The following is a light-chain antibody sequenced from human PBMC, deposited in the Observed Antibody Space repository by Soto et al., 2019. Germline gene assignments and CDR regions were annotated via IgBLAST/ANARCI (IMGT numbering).Light chain of an antibody. CDR1: QDIKHY. CDR2: DTS. V-gene: IGKV1-33*01. J-gene: IGKJ5*01. Sequence: DRQRAESRSSLSPGVGRRVTITCEARQDIKHYLNWYQQKPGKAPNLLIYDTSVLETGVPSRFSGSGSGTDFTFTISSLQPEDIATYYCQQYDNLPITFAQGTKLEIK. CDR3: QQYDNLPIT.